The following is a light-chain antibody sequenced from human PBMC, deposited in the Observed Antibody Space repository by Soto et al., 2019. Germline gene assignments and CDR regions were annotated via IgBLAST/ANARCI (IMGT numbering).Light chain of an antibody. Sequence: IVLPQYPGTLSLSPGEGATLSCRASQSVSSSYLAWYQQKPGQAPRLLIYGASSRATGIPDRFSGSGSGTDFTLTISRLEPDDFAVYYCQQYGSSPLTFGGGTNVDI. CDR1: QSVSSSY. J-gene: IGKJ4*01. V-gene: IGKV3-20*01. CDR3: QQYGSSPLT. CDR2: GAS.